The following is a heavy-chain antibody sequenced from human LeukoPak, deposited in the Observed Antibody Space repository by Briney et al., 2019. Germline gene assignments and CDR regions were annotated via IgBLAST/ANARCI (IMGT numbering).Heavy chain of an antibody. CDR3: ARDYSAWYYDSSGYYSWFDP. J-gene: IGHJ5*02. CDR1: GGSISSGDYY. Sequence: SETMSLTCTVSGGSISSGDYYWSWIRQPPGKGLEWIGHIYYSGSTYYNPSLKTRVTISIDTAKNQFSLKLSSVTAADTAVYYCARDYSAWYYDSSGYYSWFDPWGQGTLVTVSS. CDR2: IYYSGST. V-gene: IGHV4-30-4*08. D-gene: IGHD3-22*01.